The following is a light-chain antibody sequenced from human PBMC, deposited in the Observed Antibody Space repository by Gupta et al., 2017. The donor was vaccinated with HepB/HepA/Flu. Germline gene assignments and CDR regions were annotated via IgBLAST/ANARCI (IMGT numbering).Light chain of an antibody. CDR2: GNS. J-gene: IGLJ1*01. CDR3: QSYDSSLSGYV. CDR1: SSNIGAGSD. V-gene: IGLV1-40*01. Sequence: QSVLTQPPSVSRAPGQRFTITSTGSSSNIGAGSDVHWYQQLPATAPKLLIYGNSNRRSGVPDRFSGAKSGTSASLATTGLQAEDEADYYCQSYDSSLSGYVFGTGTTVTVL.